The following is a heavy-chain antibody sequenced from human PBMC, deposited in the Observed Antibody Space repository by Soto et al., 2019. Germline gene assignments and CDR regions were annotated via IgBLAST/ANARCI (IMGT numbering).Heavy chain of an antibody. CDR1: GGSMFSYY. Sequence: SETLSLTCTVSGGSMFSYYWSWIRQPAGKGLEWIARIYGSGGTNYNPSLKSRVTMSLDTSKNKFSLRLTSVTAADTAVYHCAREGASSYASRHFDNWGPGTLVTVSS. CDR2: IYGSGGT. V-gene: IGHV4-4*07. CDR3: AREGASSYASRHFDN. D-gene: IGHD3-16*01. J-gene: IGHJ4*02.